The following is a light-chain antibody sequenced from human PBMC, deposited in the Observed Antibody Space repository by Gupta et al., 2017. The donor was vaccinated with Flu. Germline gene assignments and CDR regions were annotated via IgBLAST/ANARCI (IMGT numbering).Light chain of an antibody. J-gene: IGKJ4*01. CDR1: QSVATY. V-gene: IGKV3-11*01. CDR2: DVS. Sequence: GERATLSCRASQSVATYLAWFQQKPGQVPRLLMYDVSNRASGIPTRFSGSGSGTDFTLTISSLEPEDLAVYYCQQRANRPLTFGGGTKVEIK. CDR3: QQRANRPLT.